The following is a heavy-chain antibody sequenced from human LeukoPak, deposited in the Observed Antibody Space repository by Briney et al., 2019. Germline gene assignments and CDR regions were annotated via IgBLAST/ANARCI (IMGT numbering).Heavy chain of an antibody. J-gene: IGHJ4*02. D-gene: IGHD3-22*01. CDR2: INSDGSST. CDR3: AREEYYYDSSGYYYYFDY. Sequence: PGGSLRPSCAASGFTFSSYWMHWVRQAPGKGLVWVSRINSDGSSTSYADSVKGRFTIYRDNAKNTLYLQMNSLRAEDTAVYYCAREEYYYDSSGYYYYFDYWGQGTLVSVSS. CDR1: GFTFSSYW. V-gene: IGHV3-74*01.